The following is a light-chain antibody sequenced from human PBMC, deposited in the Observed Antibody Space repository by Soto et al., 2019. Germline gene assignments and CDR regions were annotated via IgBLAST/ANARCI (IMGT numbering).Light chain of an antibody. CDR1: QDINNY. V-gene: IGKV1-33*01. CDR2: DAS. CDR3: QQYDNLPVT. Sequence: DIQMTQSPSSLSASVGDRVTITCQASQDINNYLNWYQQKPGKAPKLLIYDASNLETGVPSRFSGSGSGTDFTFLISRLQPEDIATYYCQQYDNLPVTFGGGTKVEI. J-gene: IGKJ4*01.